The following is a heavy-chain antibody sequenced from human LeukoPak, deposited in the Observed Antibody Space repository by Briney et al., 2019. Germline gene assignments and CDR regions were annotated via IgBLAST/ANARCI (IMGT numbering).Heavy chain of an antibody. CDR2: ISAYNGNT. Sequence: GASVTVSCKASGYTFTSYDISWVRQAPGQGLEWMGWISAYNGNTNYAQKLQGRVTMTTDTSTSTAYMELRSLRSDDTAVYYWARDYEWFGELLSPFDYWGQGTLVTVSS. V-gene: IGHV1-18*01. J-gene: IGHJ4*02. CDR3: ARDYEWFGELLSPFDY. D-gene: IGHD3-10*01. CDR1: GYTFTSYD.